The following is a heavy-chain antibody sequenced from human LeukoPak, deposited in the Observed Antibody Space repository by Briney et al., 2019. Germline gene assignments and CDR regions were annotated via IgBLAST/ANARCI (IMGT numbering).Heavy chain of an antibody. J-gene: IGHJ4*02. CDR3: AKAQRAGTLY. D-gene: IGHD6-19*01. CDR2: IRYDGSNK. V-gene: IGHV3-30*02. CDR1: GFTFSSYG. Sequence: GGSLRLSCAASGFTFSSYGMHWVRQAPGKGLEWVAFIRYDGSNKYYADSMKGRFTISRDNSKNTLYLQMNSLRAEDTAVYYCAKAQRAGTLYWGQGTLVTVSS.